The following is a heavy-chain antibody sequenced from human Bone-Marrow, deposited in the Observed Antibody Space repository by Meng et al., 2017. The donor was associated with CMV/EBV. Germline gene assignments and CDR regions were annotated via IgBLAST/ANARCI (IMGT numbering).Heavy chain of an antibody. J-gene: IGHJ6*02. D-gene: IGHD2-21*01. CDR1: GYTFTSYG. CDR2: ISAYNGNT. CDR3: AREVVVVIPDIYYYYCMDV. V-gene: IGHV1-18*01. Sequence: ASVKVSCKASGYTFTSYGISWVRQAPGQGLEWMGWISAYNGNTNYAQKLQGRVTMTTDTSTSTAYMELRSLRSDDTAVYYCAREVVVVIPDIYYYYCMDVWGQGTTVTGSS.